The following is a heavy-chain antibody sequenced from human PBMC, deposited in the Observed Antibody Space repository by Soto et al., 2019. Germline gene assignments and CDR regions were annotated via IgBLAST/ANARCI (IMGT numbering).Heavy chain of an antibody. CDR3: ARGPITMIGYYFDY. CDR2: INAGNGNT. D-gene: IGHD3-10*02. J-gene: IGHJ4*02. CDR1: GYTFTTYA. V-gene: IGHV1-3*01. Sequence: ASVKVSCKASGYTFTTYAMHWVRPAPGQRLEWMGWINAGNGNTKYSQKFQGRVTITRDTSASTAYMELSSLRSEDTAVYYCARGPITMIGYYFDYWGQGTMVTVSS.